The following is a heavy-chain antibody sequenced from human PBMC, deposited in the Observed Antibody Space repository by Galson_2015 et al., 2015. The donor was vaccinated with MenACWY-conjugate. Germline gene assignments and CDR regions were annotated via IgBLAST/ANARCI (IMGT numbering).Heavy chain of an antibody. CDR1: GFTFSSYW. D-gene: IGHD6-19*01. CDR3: VRESQKTGWFDY. CDR2: IGQDGSWR. Sequence: SLRLSCAASGFTFSSYWMTWVRQAPGKGLEWVANIGQDGSWRYHVDSQNGRFSISRDNANNSVFLQMNSLRADDTAVYYCVRESQKTGWFDYWGQGTLVTVSS. V-gene: IGHV3-7*03. J-gene: IGHJ4*02.